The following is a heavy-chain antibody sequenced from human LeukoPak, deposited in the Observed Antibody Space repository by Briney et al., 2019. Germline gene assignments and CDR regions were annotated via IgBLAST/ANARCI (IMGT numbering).Heavy chain of an antibody. V-gene: IGHV3-30-3*01. CDR2: MSYAGTNK. CDR1: AFTFSTYA. CDR3: ARGPAYSNYDWFDP. D-gene: IGHD4-11*01. Sequence: GGSLRLSCTTSAFTFSTYAMHWVRQAPGKGLQWVAVMSYAGTNKYYADSMKGRFTISRDNAKNLLYLQMNSLRAEDTAVYYCARGPAYSNYDWFDPWGQGTLVTVSS. J-gene: IGHJ5*02.